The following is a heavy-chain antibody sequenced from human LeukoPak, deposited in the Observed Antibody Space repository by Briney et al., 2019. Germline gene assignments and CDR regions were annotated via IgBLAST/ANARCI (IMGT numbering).Heavy chain of an antibody. V-gene: IGHV4-34*01. J-gene: IGHJ6*02. D-gene: IGHD6-13*01. CDR3: ARTSNIAAAGNGMDV. CDR1: GGSFSGYY. Sequence: SETLSLTCTVYGGSFSGYYWSWIRQPPGKGLEWIGESHHSGSTNYNPSLKSRVTISVDTSKNQSSLRLSSVTAADTAVYYCARTSNIAAAGNGMDVWGQGTTVTVS. CDR2: SHHSGST.